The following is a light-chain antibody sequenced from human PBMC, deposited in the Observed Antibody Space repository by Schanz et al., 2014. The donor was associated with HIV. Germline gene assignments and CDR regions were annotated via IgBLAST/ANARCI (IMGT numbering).Light chain of an antibody. Sequence: QSVLTQPPSLSGAPGQRVSLSCNGTSSNIGAGYDVHWYQQFPGTAPKLLIFDDSSRPSGVPDRFSGSKSGTSASLAITGLQAEDEADYYCSSYTSSSTLVVFGGGTKLTVL. CDR2: DDS. V-gene: IGLV1-40*01. J-gene: IGLJ2*01. CDR1: SSNIGAGYD. CDR3: SSYTSSSTLVV.